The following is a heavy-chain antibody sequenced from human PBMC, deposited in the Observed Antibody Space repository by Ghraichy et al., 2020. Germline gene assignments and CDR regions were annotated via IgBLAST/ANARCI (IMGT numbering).Heavy chain of an antibody. D-gene: IGHD6-19*01. Sequence: SQTLSLTCTVSGGSISSYYWSWIRQPPGKGLEWIGYIYYSGSTNYNPSLKSRVTISVDTSKNQFSLKLSSWTAADTAVYYCARDSSGWYGYWGQGTLVTVSS. CDR1: GGSISSYY. CDR2: IYYSGST. J-gene: IGHJ4*02. CDR3: ARDSSGWYGY. V-gene: IGHV4-59*01.